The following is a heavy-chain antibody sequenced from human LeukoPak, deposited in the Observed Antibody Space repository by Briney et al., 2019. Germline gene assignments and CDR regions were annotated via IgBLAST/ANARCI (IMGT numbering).Heavy chain of an antibody. CDR2: ISGSGGST. J-gene: IGHJ4*02. CDR1: GFTFSSYA. D-gene: IGHD3-22*01. V-gene: IGHV3-23*01. Sequence: GGSLRLSCAASGFTFSSYAMSWVRQAPGKGLEWVSAISGSGGSTYYADSVKGRFTISRDNSKNTLYLQMNSLRAEDTDVYYCAKRPNYYDSSGSGYYFDYWGQGTLVTVSS. CDR3: AKRPNYYDSSGSGYYFDY.